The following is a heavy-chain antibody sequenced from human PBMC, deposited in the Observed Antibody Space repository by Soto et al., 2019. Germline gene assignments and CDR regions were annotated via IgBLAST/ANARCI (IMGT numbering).Heavy chain of an antibody. V-gene: IGHV4-59*01. Sequence: LSETLYLTCTVSCGSISSYYWSWIRQPPWKGLEWIGYIYYSGSTNYNPSLKSRVTISVDTSKNQFSLKLSSVTAADTAVYYCARGPAAGYNWFDPWGQGTRVTVSS. CDR3: ARGPAAGYNWFDP. J-gene: IGHJ5*02. CDR2: IYYSGST. CDR1: CGSISSYY. D-gene: IGHD3-9*01.